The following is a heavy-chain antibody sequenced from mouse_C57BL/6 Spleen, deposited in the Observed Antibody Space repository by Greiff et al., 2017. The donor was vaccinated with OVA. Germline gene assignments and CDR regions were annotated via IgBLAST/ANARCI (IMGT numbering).Heavy chain of an antibody. CDR1: GFTFSSYA. D-gene: IGHD4-1*02. J-gene: IGHJ2*01. CDR3: ARSTGYFDY. CDR2: ISDGGSYT. V-gene: IGHV5-4*03. Sequence: EVNLVESGGGLVKPGGSLKLSCAASGFTFSSYAMSWVRQTPEKRLEWVATISDGGSYTYYPDNVKGRFTISRDNAKNNLYLQMSHLKSEDTAMYYCARSTGYFDYWGQGTTLTVSS.